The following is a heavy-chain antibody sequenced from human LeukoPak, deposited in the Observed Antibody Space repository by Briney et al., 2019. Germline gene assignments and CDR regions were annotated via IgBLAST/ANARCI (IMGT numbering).Heavy chain of an antibody. V-gene: IGHV4-4*07. D-gene: IGHD1-1*01. CDR1: GASINNYY. Sequence: SETLSLTCTVSGASINNYYWNWIRQPAGKGLEWIGRIPSSGISNHNPSLESRVAMSVDPSRNQFSLKLSSVTAADTAVYFCARAIVNTWNLDYWGQGTLVTVSS. CDR3: ARAIVNTWNLDY. CDR2: IPSSGIS. J-gene: IGHJ4*02.